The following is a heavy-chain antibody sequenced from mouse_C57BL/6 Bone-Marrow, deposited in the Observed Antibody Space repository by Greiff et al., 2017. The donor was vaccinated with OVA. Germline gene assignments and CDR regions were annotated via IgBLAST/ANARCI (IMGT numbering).Heavy chain of an antibody. V-gene: IGHV1-81*01. CDR2: IYPRSGNT. CDR3: ARERDMGNYPWYFDV. J-gene: IGHJ1*03. D-gene: IGHD2-1*01. Sequence: HVPLLQSGAYLVRPVASVTLSCLASVFTFTTSCISWVQQSTGQVLAWIGEIYPRSGNTYYNEKFKGKATLTADKSSSTAYMELRSLTSEDSAVYFCARERDMGNYPWYFDVWGTGTTVTVSS. CDR1: VFTFTTSC.